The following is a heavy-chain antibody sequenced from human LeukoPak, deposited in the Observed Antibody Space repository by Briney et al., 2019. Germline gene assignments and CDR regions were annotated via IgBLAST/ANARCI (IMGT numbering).Heavy chain of an antibody. D-gene: IGHD5-12*01. V-gene: IGHV3-21*01. CDR2: ISSSSSYI. J-gene: IGHJ6*03. CDR3: ARDRGGYDLYYYYYMDV. Sequence: PGGSLRLSCAASGFTFSSYSMNWVRQALGKGLEWVSSISSSSSYIYYADSVKGRFTISRDNAKNSLYLQMNSLRAEDTAVYYCARDRGGYDLYYYYYMDVWGKGTTVTVSS. CDR1: GFTFSSYS.